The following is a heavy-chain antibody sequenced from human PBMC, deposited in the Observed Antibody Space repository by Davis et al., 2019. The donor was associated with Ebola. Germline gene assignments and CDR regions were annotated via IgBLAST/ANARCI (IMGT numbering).Heavy chain of an antibody. D-gene: IGHD1-20*01. Sequence: ASVKVSCKASGYTFNNYYLHWVRQAPGQGLEWMGIINPRGGSSSYAQKFQGRVTINADESTSTAYMELSSLRSEDTAVYYCARTPLNWNPTRFDPWGQGTLVTVSS. V-gene: IGHV1-46*02. CDR1: GYTFNNYY. CDR2: INPRGGSS. J-gene: IGHJ5*02. CDR3: ARTPLNWNPTRFDP.